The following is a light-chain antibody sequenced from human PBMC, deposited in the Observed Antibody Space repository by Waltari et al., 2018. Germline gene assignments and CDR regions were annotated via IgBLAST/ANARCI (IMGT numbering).Light chain of an antibody. CDR2: GAS. V-gene: IGKV3-15*01. CDR1: QRVSSN. Sequence: EIVMTQSPATLSVSPGERATLSCRASQRVSSNLAWYQQKPGQAPRLLIYGASTGATGIPARFSGRGSGTEFTLTISSLQSEDFAVYYCQQYRGTFGQGTKVEIK. J-gene: IGKJ1*01. CDR3: QQYRGT.